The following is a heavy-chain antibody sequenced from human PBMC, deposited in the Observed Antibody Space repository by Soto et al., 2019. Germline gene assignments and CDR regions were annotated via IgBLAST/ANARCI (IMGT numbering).Heavy chain of an antibody. J-gene: IGHJ5*02. CDR3: ARDFFDSSDYTTNWFDP. CDR1: GDSISNSRFY. Sequence: SETLSLTCSVSGDSISNSRFYSAWIRQPPGEGLEWIGSIYHTGNAYYNPSLMSRVTISVDTSKNQFSLKLTSVTAADAALYYCARDFFDSSDYTTNWFDPWGQGTLVTVSS. V-gene: IGHV4-39*01. D-gene: IGHD3-22*01. CDR2: IYHTGNA.